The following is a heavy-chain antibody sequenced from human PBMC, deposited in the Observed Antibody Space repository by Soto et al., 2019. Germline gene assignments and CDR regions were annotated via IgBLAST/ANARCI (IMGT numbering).Heavy chain of an antibody. CDR2: ISDDGSNT. D-gene: IGHD3-3*01. V-gene: IGHV3-30-3*01. Sequence: QVQLVESGGGVVQPGRSLRLSCAASGFTFSKYTMHWVRQAPGKGLEWVAAISDDGSNTYYADSVKGRFTISRDNSKNTFNLKMNSLSMEDTAVHYCAREVYYDFWSGSHPHPYHFDPWAQGTLVTVSS. CDR3: AREVYYDFWSGSHPHPYHFDP. J-gene: IGHJ5*02. CDR1: GFTFSKYT.